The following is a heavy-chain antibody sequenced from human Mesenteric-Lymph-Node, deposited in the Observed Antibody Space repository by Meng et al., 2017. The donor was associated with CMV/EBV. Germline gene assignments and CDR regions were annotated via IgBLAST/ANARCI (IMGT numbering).Heavy chain of an antibody. D-gene: IGHD3-10*01. CDR3: ARGIYMVRGVMG. CDR2: ISYDGSNK. V-gene: IGHV3-30-3*01. Sequence: GGSLRLSCAASGFTFSSYAMHWVRQAPGKGLEWVAVISYDGSNKYYADSVKGRFTISRDNSKNTLYLQMNSLRAEDTAVYYCARGIYMVRGVMGWGQGTLVTVSS. J-gene: IGHJ4*02. CDR1: GFTFSSYA.